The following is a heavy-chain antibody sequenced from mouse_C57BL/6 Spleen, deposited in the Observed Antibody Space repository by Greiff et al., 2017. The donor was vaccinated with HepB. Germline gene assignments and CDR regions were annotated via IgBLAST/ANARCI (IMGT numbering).Heavy chain of an antibody. V-gene: IGHV1-82*01. D-gene: IGHD4-1*01. Sequence: QVQLQQSGPELVKPGASVKISCKASGYAFSSSWMNWVKQRPGKGLEWIGRIYPGDGDTNYNGKFKGKATLTADKSSSTAYMQLSSLTSEDSAVYFCARGRPNSDYFDDWGQGTTLTVAS. CDR2: IYPGDGDT. CDR3: ARGRPNSDYFDD. J-gene: IGHJ2*01. CDR1: GYAFSSSW.